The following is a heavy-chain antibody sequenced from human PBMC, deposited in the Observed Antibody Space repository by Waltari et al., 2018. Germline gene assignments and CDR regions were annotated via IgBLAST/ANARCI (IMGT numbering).Heavy chain of an antibody. CDR2: ISGSGGST. D-gene: IGHD3-10*01. J-gene: IGHJ5*02. Sequence: EVQLLESGGGLVQPGGSLRLSCAASGFTFSSYAMSWVRQDPGKGLEWVSAISGSGGSTYYADSVKGRFTISRDNSKNTLYLQMNSLRAEDTAVYYCAKIQRTYYYGSGRVDPWGQGTLVTVSS. CDR3: AKIQRTYYYGSGRVDP. CDR1: GFTFSSYA. V-gene: IGHV3-23*01.